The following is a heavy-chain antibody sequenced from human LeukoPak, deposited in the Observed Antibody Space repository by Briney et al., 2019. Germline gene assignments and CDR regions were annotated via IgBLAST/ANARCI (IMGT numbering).Heavy chain of an antibody. CDR1: GASISSHY. J-gene: IGHJ4*02. V-gene: IGHV4-59*08. D-gene: IGHD3-22*01. CDR2: IHYSGDT. CDR3: ARHNRPIPTSAYYEDY. Sequence: SETLSLTCTVSGASISSHYWSWIRQSPEKGLEWIGYIHYSGDTAYNPSLKSRVTMSVDMSKNHFSLKLNSVTAAGTAVYYCARHNRPIPTSAYYEDYWGQGTLVTVSS.